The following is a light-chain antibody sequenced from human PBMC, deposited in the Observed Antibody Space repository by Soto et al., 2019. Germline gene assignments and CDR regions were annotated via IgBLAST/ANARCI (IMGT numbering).Light chain of an antibody. J-gene: IGKJ4*01. Sequence: AIRMTQSPSSFSASTGDRVTITCRASQDISSYLAWYQQKPGKAPKVLIYAASTLQIGVPSRFSGSGSGTDFTLTISGLQSEDFATYYCQQYHTYPPLTFGGGTKVEIK. CDR2: AAS. CDR3: QQYHTYPPLT. CDR1: QDISSY. V-gene: IGKV1-8*01.